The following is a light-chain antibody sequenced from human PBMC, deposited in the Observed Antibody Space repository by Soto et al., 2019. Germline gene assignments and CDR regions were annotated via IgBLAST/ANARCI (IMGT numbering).Light chain of an antibody. Sequence: EIVLTQSPGTLSSSPGERATLSCRASQSVSSSYLAWYQQKPGQPPRLLIYGASSRATGIPDRFSGSGSGTDFKLTISRLEPEDCAVYYCQQYGSSPPLTFGGGTKVEIK. J-gene: IGKJ4*01. CDR2: GAS. CDR1: QSVSSSY. CDR3: QQYGSSPPLT. V-gene: IGKV3-20*01.